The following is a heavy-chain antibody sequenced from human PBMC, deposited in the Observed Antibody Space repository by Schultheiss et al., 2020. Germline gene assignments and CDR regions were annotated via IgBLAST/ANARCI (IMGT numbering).Heavy chain of an antibody. V-gene: IGHV3-7*02. CDR3: ARHSSLGLVTSWYYFDY. J-gene: IGHJ4*02. Sequence: GGSLRLSCAASGFTFSSYWMSWVRQAPGKGLEWVANIKQDGSEKYYVDSVKGRFTISRDNAKNSLYLQMNSLRAEDTAVYYCARHSSLGLVTSWYYFDYWGQGTLVTVSS. CDR1: GFTFSSYW. CDR2: IKQDGSEK. D-gene: IGHD2-2*01.